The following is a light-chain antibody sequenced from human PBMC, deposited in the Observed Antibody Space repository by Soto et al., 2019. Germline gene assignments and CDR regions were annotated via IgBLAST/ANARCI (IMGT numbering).Light chain of an antibody. V-gene: IGKV1-39*01. Sequence: DIQITQSPPSLSSAGGDSVSITCLSTQGTHNYLNWYQQRPVKAPNLLIYGASTLQSGVPSRFRGSGSGTDFTLTITSLQPEDFATYFCQQTYNTPWTFGQGTKVDIK. J-gene: IGKJ1*01. CDR1: QGTHNY. CDR3: QQTYNTPWT. CDR2: GAS.